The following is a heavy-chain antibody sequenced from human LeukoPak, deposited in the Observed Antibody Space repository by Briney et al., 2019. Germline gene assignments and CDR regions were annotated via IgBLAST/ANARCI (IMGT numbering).Heavy chain of an antibody. CDR3: ARVDGSGSNFDY. V-gene: IGHV4-59*01. D-gene: IGHD3-10*01. CDR1: GGSISSYY. CDR2: IYYSGST. Sequence: SETLSLTCTVSGGSISSYYWSWIRQPPGKGLEWIGSIYYSGSTYYNPSLKSRVTISVDTSKNQFSLKLSSVTAADTAVYYCARVDGSGSNFDYWGQGTLVTVSS. J-gene: IGHJ4*02.